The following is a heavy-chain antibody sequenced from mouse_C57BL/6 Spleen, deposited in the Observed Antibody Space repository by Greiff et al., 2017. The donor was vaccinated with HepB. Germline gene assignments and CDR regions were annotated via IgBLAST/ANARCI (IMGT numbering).Heavy chain of an antibody. V-gene: IGHV1-50*01. CDR1: GYTFTSYW. CDR2: IDPSDSYT. J-gene: IGHJ4*01. Sequence: QVQLKQPGAELVKPGASVKLSCKASGYTFTSYWMQWVKQRPGQGLEWIGEIDPSDSYTNYNQKFKGKATLTVDTSSSTAYMQLSSLTSEDSAVYYCARPGKYYAMDYWGQGTSVTVSS. CDR3: ARPGKYYAMDY. D-gene: IGHD4-1*01.